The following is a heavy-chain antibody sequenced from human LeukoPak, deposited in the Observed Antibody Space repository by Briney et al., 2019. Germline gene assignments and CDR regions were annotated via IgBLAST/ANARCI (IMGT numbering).Heavy chain of an antibody. Sequence: ASVKVSCKASGYTFTGYYMHWVRQAPGQGLEWMGWINPNSGGTNYAQKFQGRVTMTRDTSISTAHMELSRLRSDDTAVYYCARGAGAAMVTPDYWGQGTLVTVSS. D-gene: IGHD5-18*01. V-gene: IGHV1-2*02. CDR2: INPNSGGT. J-gene: IGHJ4*02. CDR1: GYTFTGYY. CDR3: ARGAGAAMVTPDY.